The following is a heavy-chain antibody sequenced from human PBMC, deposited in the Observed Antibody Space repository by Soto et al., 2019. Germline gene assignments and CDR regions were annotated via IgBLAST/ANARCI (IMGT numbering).Heavy chain of an antibody. CDR1: GFTFSSYA. V-gene: IGHV3-30*04. D-gene: IGHD2-2*02. Sequence: QVQLVESGGGVVQPGRSLRLSCAASGFTFSSYAMHWARQAPGKGLEWVAVISYDGRKKDYADSVKGRFTISRDNSNNTVYLQMNGLRAEDTAVYYCAWGCSSNDCYTNYYYYYAMDVWGHGTTVTVSS. CDR2: ISYDGRKK. J-gene: IGHJ6*02. CDR3: AWGCSSNDCYTNYYYYYAMDV.